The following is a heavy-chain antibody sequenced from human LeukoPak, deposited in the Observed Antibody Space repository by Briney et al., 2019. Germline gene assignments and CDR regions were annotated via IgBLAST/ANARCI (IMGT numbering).Heavy chain of an antibody. D-gene: IGHD3-10*01. CDR1: GGSISSYY. V-gene: IGHV4-59*01. J-gene: IGHJ4*02. CDR3: ARVRMVRGVMGFDY. CDR2: IYYSGST. Sequence: SETLSLTCTVSGGSISSYYWSWIRQPPGKGLEWIGYIYYSGSTNYNPSFKSRVTISVDTSKNQFSLKLSSVTAADTAVYYCARVRMVRGVMGFDYWGQGTLVTVSS.